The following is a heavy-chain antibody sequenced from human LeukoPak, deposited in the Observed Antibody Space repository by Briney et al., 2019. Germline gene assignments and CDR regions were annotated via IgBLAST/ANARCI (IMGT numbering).Heavy chain of an antibody. CDR1: VYTFTSYD. D-gene: IGHD2-15*01. CDR3: ARAGPELVVAATHYYYYYMDV. J-gene: IGHJ6*03. Sequence: ASVKVSCKASVYTFTSYDINWVRQATGQGLEWMGCMNPNSGNTGYAQKFQGRVTITRNTSISTAYMELSSLRSEDTPVYYCARAGPELVVAATHYYYYYMDVWGKGTTVTVSS. V-gene: IGHV1-8*03. CDR2: MNPNSGNT.